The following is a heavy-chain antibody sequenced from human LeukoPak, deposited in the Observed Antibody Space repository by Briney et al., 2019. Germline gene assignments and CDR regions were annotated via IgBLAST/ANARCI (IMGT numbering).Heavy chain of an antibody. Sequence: PGGSLRLSCAASGFTFSNYTMTWVRQAPGKGLEWVSVISGSGGSTDYADSVKGRFTISRDNSKNTLYRQMNSLRAEDTAVYYCTKHAQQLILGYFDYWGQGTLVTVSS. CDR2: ISGSGGST. CDR1: GFTFSNYT. D-gene: IGHD1-1*01. CDR3: TKHAQQLILGYFDY. V-gene: IGHV3-23*01. J-gene: IGHJ4*02.